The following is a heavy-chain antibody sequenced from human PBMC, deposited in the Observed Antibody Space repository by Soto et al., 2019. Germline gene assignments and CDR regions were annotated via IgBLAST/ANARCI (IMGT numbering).Heavy chain of an antibody. CDR1: GFTFSSYS. CDR2: ISSSSSYI. CDR3: ARQPRKYQLSYYYYYYMDV. D-gene: IGHD2-2*01. J-gene: IGHJ6*03. Sequence: GGSLRLSCAASGFTFSSYSMNWVRQAPGKGLEWVSSISSSSSYIYYADSVKGRFTISRDNAKNSLYLQMNSLRAEDTAVYYCARQPRKYQLSYYYYYYMDVWGKGTTVTVSS. V-gene: IGHV3-21*01.